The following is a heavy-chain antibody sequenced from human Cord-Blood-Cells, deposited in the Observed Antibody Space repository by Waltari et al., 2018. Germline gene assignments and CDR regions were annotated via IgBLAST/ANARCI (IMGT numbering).Heavy chain of an antibody. V-gene: IGHV1-69*06. CDR1: GGTFSSYA. CDR3: ARGGSDILTGPDAFDI. D-gene: IGHD3-9*01. Sequence: QVQLVQYGAEVKKPWSSVKVSCKASGGTFSSYAISWVRRAPGQGLEWMGGIIPIFGTANYAQKFQGRVTITADKSTSTAYMELSSLISEDTAVYYCARGGSDILTGPDAFDIWGQGTMVTVSS. J-gene: IGHJ3*02. CDR2: IIPIFGTA.